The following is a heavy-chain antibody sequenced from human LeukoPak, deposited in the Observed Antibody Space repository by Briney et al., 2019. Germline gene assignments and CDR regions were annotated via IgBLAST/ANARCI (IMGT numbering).Heavy chain of an antibody. D-gene: IGHD4-17*01. Sequence: ASVKVSCKASGGTFSSYAISWVRQAPGQGLEWMGWISAYNGNTNYAQKLQGRVTMTTDTSTSTAYMELRSLRSDDTAVYYCASPTETTVDAFDIWGQGTMVAVSS. CDR2: ISAYNGNT. V-gene: IGHV1-18*01. J-gene: IGHJ3*02. CDR3: ASPTETTVDAFDI. CDR1: GGTFSSYA.